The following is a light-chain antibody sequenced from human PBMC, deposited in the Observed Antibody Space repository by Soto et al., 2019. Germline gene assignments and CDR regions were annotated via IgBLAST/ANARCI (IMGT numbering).Light chain of an antibody. J-gene: IGKJ1*01. V-gene: IGKV3-20*01. CDR1: QSISSIY. CDR2: GAS. Sequence: EIVLTQSPCTLSLLLGERATLSCRTSQSISSIYLAWYQQKPGQAPRLLIYGASSRATGIPDRFSGCGSGTDFTLTISRLEPEDFAVYYCQQYGRTFGQGTKVEIK. CDR3: QQYGRT.